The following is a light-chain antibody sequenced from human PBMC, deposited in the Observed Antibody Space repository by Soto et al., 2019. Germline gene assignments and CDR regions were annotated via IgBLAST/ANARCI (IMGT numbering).Light chain of an antibody. CDR2: DAS. CDR3: QKSSNWPQIT. Sequence: EIVLTQSPGTLSLSPGERATLSCRASQTVSSDLAWYQQKPGQAPRLLIYDASNRATGIPARFSGSGSGTDFTLTIGRLEPEDFAVYYCQKSSNWPQITFGKGKRREIK. V-gene: IGKV3-11*01. CDR1: QTVSSD. J-gene: IGKJ5*01.